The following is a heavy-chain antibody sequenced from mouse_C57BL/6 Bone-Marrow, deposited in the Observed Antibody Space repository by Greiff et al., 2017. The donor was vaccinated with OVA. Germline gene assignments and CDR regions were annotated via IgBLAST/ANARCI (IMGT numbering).Heavy chain of an antibody. CDR1: CSTFTIYV. Sequence: QVQLKESGAALARPWASVTLSCTASCSTFTIYVISWVKQRTGQGLEWIGEIYPRSGNTYYNEKFKGKAKLTADKSSSTAYMELRSLTSEDSAVYFCANPFIPYYAMDYWGQGTSVTVSS. CDR3: ANPFIPYYAMDY. CDR2: IYPRSGNT. D-gene: IGHD1-1*01. V-gene: IGHV1-81*01. J-gene: IGHJ4*01.